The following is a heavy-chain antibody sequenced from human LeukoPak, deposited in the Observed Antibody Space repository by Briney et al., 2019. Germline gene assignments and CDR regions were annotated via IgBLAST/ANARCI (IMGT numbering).Heavy chain of an antibody. Sequence: GGSLRLSCAASGFAFSNYEMNWVRQAPGKGLEWVSYISRSSSTIYYADSVKGRFTISRDNAKKSLYLQMNSLRAEDTAVYYCARDYPGGYSSGFSYGMDVWGKGTTVTVSS. CDR3: ARDYPGGYSSGFSYGMDV. CDR1: GFAFSNYE. D-gene: IGHD6-19*01. CDR2: ISRSSSTI. J-gene: IGHJ6*04. V-gene: IGHV3-48*03.